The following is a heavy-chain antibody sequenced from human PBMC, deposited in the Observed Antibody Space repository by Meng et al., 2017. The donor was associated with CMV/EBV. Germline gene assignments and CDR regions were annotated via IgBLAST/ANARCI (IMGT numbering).Heavy chain of an antibody. CDR1: GFTFSSYS. V-gene: IGHV3-21*01. Sequence: GESLKISCAASGFTFSSYSMNWVRQAPGKGLEWVSSISSSSSYIYYADSVKGRFTISRDNAKNSLYLQMNSLRAEDTAVYYCARDLTTVTYLPTWFDPWGQGTLVTVSS. CDR3: ARDLTTVTYLPTWFDP. J-gene: IGHJ5*02. D-gene: IGHD4-17*01. CDR2: ISSSSSYI.